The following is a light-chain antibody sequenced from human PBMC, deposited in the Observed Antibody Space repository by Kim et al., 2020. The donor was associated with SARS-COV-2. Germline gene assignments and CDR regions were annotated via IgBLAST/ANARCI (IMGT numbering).Light chain of an antibody. CDR3: QQYGSSPT. CDR2: DAS. V-gene: IGKV3-20*01. J-gene: IGKJ1*01. CDR1: QSVSSNY. Sequence: EIVLTQSPGTLSLSPGERATLSCRASQSVSSNYLAWYQQRPGQAPRLLIFDASSRATGIPDRFSGSGSGTDFTLTISRLEPEDFAVYFCQQYGSSPTFGHGTKVDIK.